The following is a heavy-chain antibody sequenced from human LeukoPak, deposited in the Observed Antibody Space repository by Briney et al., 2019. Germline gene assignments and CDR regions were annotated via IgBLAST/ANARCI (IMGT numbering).Heavy chain of an antibody. CDR2: ISGSGRTI. CDR1: GFTFSDYY. D-gene: IGHD5-12*01. CDR3: ARDRYIVATSGLNYHYYYMDV. J-gene: IGHJ6*03. Sequence: PGGSLRLSCAASGFTFSDYYMTWVRQAPGKGLEWVSYISGSGRTIYYADSVKGRFTISRDNAQNSLYLQMNSLRAEDTAVYYCARDRYIVATSGLNYHYYYMDVWGKGTTVTVSS. V-gene: IGHV3-11*01.